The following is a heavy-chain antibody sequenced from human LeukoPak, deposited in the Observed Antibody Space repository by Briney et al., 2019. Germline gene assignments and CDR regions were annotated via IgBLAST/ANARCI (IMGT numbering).Heavy chain of an antibody. CDR2: INPSGGST. Sequence: ASVKVSCKASGNTFTSYYMYWVRQAPGQGLEWMGIINPSGGSTSYAQKFQGRVTMTRDMSTSTVYMELSSLRSEDTAVYYCARVTSSGYGKWFDPWGQGTLVTVSS. V-gene: IGHV1-46*01. CDR1: GNTFTSYY. D-gene: IGHD3-22*01. CDR3: ARVTSSGYGKWFDP. J-gene: IGHJ5*02.